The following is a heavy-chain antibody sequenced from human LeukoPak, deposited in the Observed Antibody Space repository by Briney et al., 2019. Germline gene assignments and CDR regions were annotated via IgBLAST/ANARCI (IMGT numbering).Heavy chain of an antibody. V-gene: IGHV4-61*02. CDR1: GGSISSGSYY. D-gene: IGHD1-26*01. CDR3: ARDKVGTGPTHLDY. J-gene: IGHJ4*02. Sequence: PSETLSLTCTVSGGSISSGSYYWSWIRQPAGKGLEWIGRIYTSGSTNYNPSLKSRVTISVDTSKNQFSLKLSSVTAADTAVYYCARDKVGTGPTHLDYWGQGALVTVSS. CDR2: IYTSGST.